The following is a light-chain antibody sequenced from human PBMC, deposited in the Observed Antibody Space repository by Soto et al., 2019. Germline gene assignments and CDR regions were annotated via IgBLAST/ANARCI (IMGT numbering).Light chain of an antibody. J-gene: IGKJ1*01. Sequence: VVMTQSPLSLPVTLGQPASISCRSSQSLVHSDGNTYLNWFQQRPGQSPRRLIYKVSNRDSGVPERFSGSGSGTDFTLKISRVEAEDVGVYYCMQGTHWPWTFGQGTRVEIK. V-gene: IGKV2-30*02. CDR1: QSLVHSDGNTY. CDR3: MQGTHWPWT. CDR2: KVS.